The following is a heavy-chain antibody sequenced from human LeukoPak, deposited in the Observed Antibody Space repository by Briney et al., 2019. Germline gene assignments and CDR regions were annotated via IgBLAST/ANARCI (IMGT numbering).Heavy chain of an antibody. CDR3: ARGIAVTSTLGFDP. CDR1: SGSFSSYY. V-gene: IGHV4-4*07. D-gene: IGHD6-19*01. J-gene: IGHJ5*02. Sequence: PSETLPLTCTVSSGSFSSYYWSWLRQPAGKGLERIGRISVGGSIDYNPYLKSRVSMSIDTCKNQLSLTLKSVTAADTAVYYCARGIAVTSTLGFDPWGQGTLVTVSS. CDR2: ISVGGSI.